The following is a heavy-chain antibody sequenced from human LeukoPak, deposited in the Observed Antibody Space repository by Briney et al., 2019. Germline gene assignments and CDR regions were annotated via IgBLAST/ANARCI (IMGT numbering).Heavy chain of an antibody. CDR2: IFYSGST. CDR3: AIGTCYSSGTY. Sequence: SETLSLTCTVSVDSISSYYWSWTRQPPGKGLEWIGYIFYSGSTNYNPSLKSRVTISVDTSKNQFSLKLSSVTAADTAVYYCAIGTCYSSGTYWSQGTLVTVSS. CDR1: VDSISSYY. V-gene: IGHV4-59*01. J-gene: IGHJ4*02. D-gene: IGHD6-19*01.